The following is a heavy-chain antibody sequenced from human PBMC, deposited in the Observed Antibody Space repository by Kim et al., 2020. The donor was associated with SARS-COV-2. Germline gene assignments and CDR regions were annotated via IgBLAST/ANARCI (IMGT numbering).Heavy chain of an antibody. CDR3: ARGGRSGYYQGACDI. D-gene: IGHD3-22*01. Sequence: DSVKGRFTISRDNAKNSLYLQMNRLRAEDTALYYCARGGRSGYYQGACDIWGQGTMVTVSS. V-gene: IGHV3-20*03. J-gene: IGHJ3*02.